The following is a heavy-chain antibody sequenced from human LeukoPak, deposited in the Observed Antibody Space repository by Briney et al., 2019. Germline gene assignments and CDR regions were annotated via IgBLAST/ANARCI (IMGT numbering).Heavy chain of an antibody. V-gene: IGHV1-69*01. J-gene: IGHJ4*02. D-gene: IGHD6-19*01. CDR3: AAGGVAVAGTGYYFDY. Sequence: ASVKVSCKASGGTFSSYAISWVRQAPGQGLEWMGGIIPIFGTANYAQKFQGRVTITADESTSTAYMELSSLRSEDKAVYYCAAGGVAVAGTGYYFDYWGQGTLVTVSS. CDR2: IIPIFGTA. CDR1: GGTFSSYA.